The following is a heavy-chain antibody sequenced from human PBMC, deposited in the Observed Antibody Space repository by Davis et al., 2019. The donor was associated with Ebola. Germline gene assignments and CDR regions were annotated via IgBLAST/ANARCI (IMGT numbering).Heavy chain of an antibody. D-gene: IGHD1-26*01. J-gene: IGHJ5*02. V-gene: IGHV5-51*01. Sequence: PGGSLRLSCKGSGYSFTSYWIGWVRQMPGKGLEWMGVVYPADSDIKYSPSFQGHVTISADKYTDTVYLQWSSLRASDTAVYYCARHQSSGTFSQFGPWGKGTLVTVSS. CDR2: VYPADSDI. CDR3: ARHQSSGTFSQFGP. CDR1: GYSFTSYW.